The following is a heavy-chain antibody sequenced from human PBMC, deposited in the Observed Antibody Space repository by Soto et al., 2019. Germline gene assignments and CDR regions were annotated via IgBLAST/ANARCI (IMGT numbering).Heavy chain of an antibody. CDR3: ARVSTADYYGMDV. Sequence: EVQLVESGGGLVKPGGSLRLSCAASGFTFSSYSMNWVRQAPGKGLEWVSSISSSSSYIYYADSVKGRFTISRDNAKNSLYLQMNSLRAEDTAVYYCARVSTADYYGMDVWGQGTMVTVSS. V-gene: IGHV3-21*01. CDR2: ISSSSSYI. CDR1: GFTFSSYS. J-gene: IGHJ6*02.